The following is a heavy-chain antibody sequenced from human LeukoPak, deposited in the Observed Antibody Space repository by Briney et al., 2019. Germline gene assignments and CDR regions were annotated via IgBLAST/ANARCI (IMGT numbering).Heavy chain of an antibody. CDR1: GFTFSIYA. Sequence: GASLRLSCAASGFTFSIYAMHWVRQPPGKGLEWVAVISDDGSNKFYTDSVKGRFTVFRDNSKNTLYLQMNSLRAEDTAVYYCARNYDSSGNYFDSWGQGTLVTVSS. CDR3: ARNYDSSGNYFDS. J-gene: IGHJ4*02. V-gene: IGHV3-30-3*01. CDR2: ISDDGSNK. D-gene: IGHD3-22*01.